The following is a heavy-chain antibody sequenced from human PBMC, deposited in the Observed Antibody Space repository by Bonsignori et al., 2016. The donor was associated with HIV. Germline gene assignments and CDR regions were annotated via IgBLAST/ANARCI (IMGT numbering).Heavy chain of an antibody. J-gene: IGHJ4*02. Sequence: VRQMPGKGLEWMGIIHPGDSDTRYSPSFQGQVTISADKSISTAYLQWSSLKASDTAMYYCARHGAGGDYFDYWGQGTLVTVSS. V-gene: IGHV5-51*01. CDR3: ARHGAGGDYFDY. D-gene: IGHD3-16*01. CDR2: IHPGDSDT.